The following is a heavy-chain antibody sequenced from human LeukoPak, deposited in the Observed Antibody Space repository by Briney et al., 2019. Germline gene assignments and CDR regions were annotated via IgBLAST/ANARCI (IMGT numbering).Heavy chain of an antibody. CDR1: GFTFSSYA. CDR3: AKVEARRYSGSYYFDY. V-gene: IGHV3-23*01. Sequence: SGGSLRLSCAASGFTFSSYAMSWVRQAPGKGLEWVSAISGSGGSTYYADSVKGRFTISRDNSKNTLYLQMNSLRAEDTAVYYCAKVEARRYSGSYYFDYWGQGTLVTVSS. CDR2: ISGSGGST. D-gene: IGHD1-26*01. J-gene: IGHJ4*02.